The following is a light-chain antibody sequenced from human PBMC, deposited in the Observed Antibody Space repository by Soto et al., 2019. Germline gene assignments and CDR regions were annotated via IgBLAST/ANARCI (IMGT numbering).Light chain of an antibody. Sequence: EIVLTQSPGTLSLSRGERAARSCRASQSVTSSYLAWYQQKPGQAPRLLIYAASSRATGIPDRFSGSGSGTDFTLTISRLEPEDFAVYYCRQYGYSATFGGGTKVDIK. J-gene: IGKJ4*01. CDR1: QSVTSSY. CDR2: AAS. V-gene: IGKV3-20*01. CDR3: RQYGYSAT.